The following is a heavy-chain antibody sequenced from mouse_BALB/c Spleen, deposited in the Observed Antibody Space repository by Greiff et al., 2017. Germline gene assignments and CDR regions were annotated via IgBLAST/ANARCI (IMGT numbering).Heavy chain of an antibody. Sequence: QVQLQQPGAELVKPGASVKLSCKASGYTLTSYWMHWVKQRPGQGLEWIGEINPSNGRTNYNEKFKSKATLTVDKSSSTAYMQLSSLTSEDSAVYYSANRYDDDWGQGTTLTVSS. D-gene: IGHD2-14*01. CDR3: ANRYDDD. J-gene: IGHJ2*01. CDR2: INPSNGRT. CDR1: GYTLTSYW. V-gene: IGHV1S81*02.